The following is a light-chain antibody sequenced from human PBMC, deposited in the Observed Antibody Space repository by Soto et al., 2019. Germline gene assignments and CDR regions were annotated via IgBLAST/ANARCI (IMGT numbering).Light chain of an antibody. V-gene: IGLV4-69*01. Sequence: QPVLTQSPSASASLGASVKLTCTLSSGHNSYAIAWHQQQPEKGPRYLMKLNSDGSHSKGDGIPDRFSGSSSGAERYLTISSLPSEDEADYYCQTWGTGIVVFGGGTQLTVL. CDR3: QTWGTGIVV. CDR2: LNSDGSH. CDR1: SGHNSYA. J-gene: IGLJ2*01.